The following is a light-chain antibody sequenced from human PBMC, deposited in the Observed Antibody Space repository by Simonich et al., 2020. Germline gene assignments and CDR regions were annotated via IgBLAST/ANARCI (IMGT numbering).Light chain of an antibody. V-gene: IGKV4-1*01. CDR1: QGVLYSSNNKKN. Sequence: DIVMTQSPDSLAVSLGERATINCKSSQGVLYSSNNKKNLAWYQQKPGQPPKLLIYWASTRESGVPDRFSGSGSGTDFTLTISSLQAEDVAVYYCQQYYSTPPTFGQGTKLEIK. J-gene: IGKJ2*01. CDR3: QQYYSTPPT. CDR2: WAS.